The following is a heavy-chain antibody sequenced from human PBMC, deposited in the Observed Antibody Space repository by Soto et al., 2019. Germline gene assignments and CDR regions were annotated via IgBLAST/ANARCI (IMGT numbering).Heavy chain of an antibody. CDR1: GGSFSGYY. D-gene: IGHD3-9*01. CDR2: INHSGST. J-gene: IGHJ6*02. Sequence: SETLSLTCAVYGGSFSGYYWSWIRQPPGKGLEWIGEINHSGSTNYSPSLKSRVTISVDTSKNQFSLKLSSVTAADTAVYYCARGRGLRYGYYYGMDVWGQGTTVTVSS. V-gene: IGHV4-34*01. CDR3: ARGRGLRYGYYYGMDV.